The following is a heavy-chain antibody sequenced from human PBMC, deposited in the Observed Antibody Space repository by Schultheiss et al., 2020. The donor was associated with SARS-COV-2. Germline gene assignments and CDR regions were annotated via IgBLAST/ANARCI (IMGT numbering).Heavy chain of an antibody. CDR3: ARWWRVAATKFDP. D-gene: IGHD2-15*01. CDR2: IYYSGST. J-gene: IGHJ5*02. Sequence: SETLSLTCTVSGGSISSGSYYWGWIRQPPGKGLEWIGYIYYSGSTYYNPSLKSRVTISVDTSKNQFSLKLSSVTAADTAVYYCARWWRVAATKFDPWGQGTLVTVSS. CDR1: GGSISSGSYY. V-gene: IGHV4-30-4*08.